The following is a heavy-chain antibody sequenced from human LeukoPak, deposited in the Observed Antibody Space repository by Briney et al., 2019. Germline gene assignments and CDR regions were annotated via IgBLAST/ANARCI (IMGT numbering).Heavy chain of an antibody. CDR1: GNTLTELS. V-gene: IGHV1-24*01. Sequence: ASVTVSFKVSGNTLTELSMHWVRQPPATGFEWMGGLDPEDGETIYAQKFQGRVTMTGDTSTDTAYMELISLRSDDTAVYYCARVLWQQPLDYWGQGTLVTVSS. J-gene: IGHJ4*02. CDR3: ARVLWQQPLDY. CDR2: LDPEDGET. D-gene: IGHD2-21*01.